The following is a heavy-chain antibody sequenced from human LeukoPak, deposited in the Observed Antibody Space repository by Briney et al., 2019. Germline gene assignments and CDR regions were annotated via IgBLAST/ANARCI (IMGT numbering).Heavy chain of an antibody. CDR1: GGSISSSSYY. CDR3: AREEYSGSQTGDY. Sequence: PSETLSLTCTVSGGSISSSSYYWGWIRQPPGKGLEWIGSIYYSGSTYYNPSLKSRVTISVDTSKNQFSLKLSSVTAADTAVYYCAREEYSGSQTGDYWGQGTLVTVSS. D-gene: IGHD1-26*01. V-gene: IGHV4-39*07. CDR2: IYYSGST. J-gene: IGHJ4*02.